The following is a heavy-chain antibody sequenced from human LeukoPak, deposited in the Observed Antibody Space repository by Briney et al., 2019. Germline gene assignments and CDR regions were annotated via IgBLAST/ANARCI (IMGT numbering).Heavy chain of an antibody. J-gene: IGHJ4*02. CDR1: GGTFSSYA. CDR2: INPNSGGT. V-gene: IGHV1-2*02. Sequence: ASVKVSCKASGGTFSSYAISWVRQAPGQGLEWMGWINPNSGGTNYAQKFQGGVTMTRDTSISTAYMELSRLRSDDTAVYYCARDAPGVVMDYWGQGTLVTVSS. D-gene: IGHD3-22*01. CDR3: ARDAPGVVMDY.